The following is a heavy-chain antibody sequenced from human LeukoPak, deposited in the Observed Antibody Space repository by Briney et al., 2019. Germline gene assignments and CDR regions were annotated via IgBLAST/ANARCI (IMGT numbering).Heavy chain of an antibody. D-gene: IGHD3-10*02. Sequence: GGSLRLSCEASGFTFSTFAMIWVRQAPGKGLEWVSYISTSSSTIYYADSVKGRFTISRDNAKNSLYLQMNSLRAEDTAVYYCAELGITMIGGVWGKGTTVTISS. CDR2: ISTSSSTI. J-gene: IGHJ6*04. V-gene: IGHV3-48*04. CDR1: GFTFSTFA. CDR3: AELGITMIGGV.